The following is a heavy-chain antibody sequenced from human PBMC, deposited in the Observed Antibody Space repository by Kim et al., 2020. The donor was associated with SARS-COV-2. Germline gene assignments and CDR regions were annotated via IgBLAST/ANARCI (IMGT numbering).Heavy chain of an antibody. D-gene: IGHD3-10*01. J-gene: IGHJ6*02. Sequence: GGSLRLSCAASGFTFSSYSMNWVRHAPGKGLEWVSSISSSSSYIYYADSVKGRFTISRDNAKNPLYLQMNSLKAEDTAVYYCARALMKVWFGESIGPYYYYYYGMDVWGQGTTVTVSS. CDR1: GFTFSSYS. CDR2: ISSSSSYI. CDR3: ARALMKVWFGESIGPYYYYYYGMDV. V-gene: IGHV3-21*01.